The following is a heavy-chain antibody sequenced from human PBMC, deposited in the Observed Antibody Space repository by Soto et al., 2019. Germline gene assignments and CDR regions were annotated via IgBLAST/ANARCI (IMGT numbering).Heavy chain of an antibody. Sequence: GGSLRLSCAASGFTFSGSAMHWVRQASGKGLEWVGRIRSKANSYATAYAASVKGRFTISRDDSKNTACLQMNSLKTEDTAVYYCTRPNRYYDFWSGYYGDAFDIWGQGTMVTVSS. CDR2: IRSKANSYAT. D-gene: IGHD3-3*01. J-gene: IGHJ3*02. CDR3: TRPNRYYDFWSGYYGDAFDI. V-gene: IGHV3-73*01. CDR1: GFTFSGSA.